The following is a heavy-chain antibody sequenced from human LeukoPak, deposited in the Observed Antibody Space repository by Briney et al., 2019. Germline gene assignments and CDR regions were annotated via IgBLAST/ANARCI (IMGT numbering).Heavy chain of an antibody. CDR3: VRALRQQLVTGWFDP. D-gene: IGHD6-13*01. J-gene: IGHJ5*02. CDR2: IYYRGST. V-gene: IGHV4-59*01. Sequence: SETLSLTCTVSGDSISSYYWTWIRQPPGKGLAYIGYIYYRGSTYYTPSLRSRLTMSVDTSKNQFSLRLTSVTAADTAVYYCVRALRQQLVTGWFDPWGQGTLVIVSS. CDR1: GDSISSYY.